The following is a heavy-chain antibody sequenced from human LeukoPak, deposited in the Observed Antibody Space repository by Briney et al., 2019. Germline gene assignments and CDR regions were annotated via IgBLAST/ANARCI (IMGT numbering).Heavy chain of an antibody. CDR2: IIPIFGTA. CDR3: ARSTAYGDFGVVPYYFDY. D-gene: IGHD3-3*01. J-gene: IGHJ4*02. Sequence: ASVKVSCKASGGTFSSYAISWVRQAPGQGLEWMGGIIPIFGTANYAQKFQGRVTITAGESTSTAYMELSSLRSEDTAVYYCARSTAYGDFGVVPYYFDYWGQGTLVTVSS. V-gene: IGHV1-69*01. CDR1: GGTFSSYA.